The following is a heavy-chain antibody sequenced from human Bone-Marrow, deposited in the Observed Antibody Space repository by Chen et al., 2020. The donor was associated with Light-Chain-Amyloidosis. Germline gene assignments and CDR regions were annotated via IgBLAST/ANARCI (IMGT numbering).Heavy chain of an antibody. J-gene: IGHJ3*01. CDR2: IHPGSGDT. CDR3: ARDRFAFDS. V-gene: IGHV1-46*01. CDR1: GNTFTTFY. Sequence: QVQLVQSGAEMKKPGASVKLSCKSSGNTFTTFYMHWVRQAPGQGLEWMGVIHPGSGDTNYAHKIQGRFTMTRDTSTSTVYMELSSLGSEDTAMYYCARDRFAFDSWGQGTMVTVSS.